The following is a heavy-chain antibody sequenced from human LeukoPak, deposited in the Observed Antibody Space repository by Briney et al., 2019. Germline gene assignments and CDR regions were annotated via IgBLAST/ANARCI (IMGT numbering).Heavy chain of an antibody. CDR3: ARDSREYYFDY. V-gene: IGHV4-59*01. D-gene: IGHD2-2*01. CDR1: GGSISSYY. J-gene: IGHJ4*02. CDR2: IYYSGST. Sequence: SSETLSLTCTVSGGSISSYYWSWIRQPPGKGLEWIGYIYYSGSTNYNPSLKSRVTISVDTFKNQFSLKLSSVTAADTAVYYCARDSREYYFDYWGQGTLVTVSS.